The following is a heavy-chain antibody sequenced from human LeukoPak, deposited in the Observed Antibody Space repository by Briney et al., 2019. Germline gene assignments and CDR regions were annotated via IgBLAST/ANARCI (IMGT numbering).Heavy chain of an antibody. D-gene: IGHD3-10*01. CDR3: AKGSGYYGSGSYYYYYGMDV. J-gene: IGHJ6*02. V-gene: IGHV3-23*01. CDR1: GFTFSSYA. Sequence: GGSLRLSCAASGFTFSSYAMSWVRQAPGKGLEWVPAISGSGGSTYYADSVKGRFTISRDNSKNTLYLQMNSLRAEDTAVYYCAKGSGYYGSGSYYYYYGMDVWGQGTTVTVSS. CDR2: ISGSGGST.